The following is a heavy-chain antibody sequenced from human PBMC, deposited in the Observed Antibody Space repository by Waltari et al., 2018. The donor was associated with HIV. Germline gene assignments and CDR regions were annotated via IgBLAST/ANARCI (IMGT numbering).Heavy chain of an antibody. V-gene: IGHV3-21*01. CDR2: IASSSPTYI. Sequence: DVQLVESGGGLVKPGGSLRRTGAAFGVESRSYIMTWVRQAPGKGLEWVASIASSSPTYIYYADSVRGRFTISRDNAKNSLYLQMNNLRAEDTAVYYCAGEMATVYVDYWGQGTLVTVSS. D-gene: IGHD5-12*01. J-gene: IGHJ4*02. CDR1: GVESRSYI. CDR3: AGEMATVYVDY.